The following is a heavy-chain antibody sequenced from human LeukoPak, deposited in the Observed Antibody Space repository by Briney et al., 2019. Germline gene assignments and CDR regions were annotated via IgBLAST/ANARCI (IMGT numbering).Heavy chain of an antibody. Sequence: GRSLRLSCVASGFTFTSYAMHWVRQAPGKGLEWVTVMSYDGSIKYYADSVKGRFTIPRDISKNTLYPQMNSLRAEDTAVYYCARKPDAFDLWGQGTMVTVSS. CDR2: MSYDGSIK. V-gene: IGHV3-30-3*01. CDR1: GFTFTSYA. CDR3: ARKPDAFDL. J-gene: IGHJ3*01.